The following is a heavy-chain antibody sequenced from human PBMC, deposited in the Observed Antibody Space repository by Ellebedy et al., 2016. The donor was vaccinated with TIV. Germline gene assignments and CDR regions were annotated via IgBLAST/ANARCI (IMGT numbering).Heavy chain of an antibody. CDR1: GFIFKAYS. D-gene: IGHD3-16*01. CDR3: AREAHGFSYAPADI. V-gene: IGHV3-74*01. CDR2: ISGDGRHT. J-gene: IGHJ4*02. Sequence: GESLKISXAASGFIFKAYSMNWVRQVPGKGLVWVSRISGDGRHTAYADSVRGRFTLSVDSAKNTVYLEMNSLRVEDTALYYCAREAHGFSYAPADIWGRGTLVTVSS.